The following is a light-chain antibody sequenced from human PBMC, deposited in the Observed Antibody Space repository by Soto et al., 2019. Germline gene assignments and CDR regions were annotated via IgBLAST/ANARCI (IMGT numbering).Light chain of an antibody. CDR3: CSYADKRHYV. CDR1: SSDIGKYNL. V-gene: IGLV2-23*01. J-gene: IGLJ1*01. Sequence: QSALTQPASVSGSPGQSITISCPGTSSDIGKYNLVSWYQQHPNKPPKLIIYEATKRPSGISNRFSGSKSGNTASLTISGLQADDEADYYCCSYADKRHYVFGTGTKLTVL. CDR2: EAT.